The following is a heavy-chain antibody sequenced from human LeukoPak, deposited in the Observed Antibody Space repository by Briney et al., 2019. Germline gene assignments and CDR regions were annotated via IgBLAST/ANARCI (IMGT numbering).Heavy chain of an antibody. CDR2: ISHNGSN. CDR1: GGTFSDYS. V-gene: IGHV4-34*01. D-gene: IGHD3-16*01. Sequence: SETLSLTCAVHGGTFSDYSWNWIRQSPGKGPEWIGEISHNGSNNYNPSLKSRVIILVDTSKNQFSLKLNSVTAADTAVYFCARRVKVNYVGWLGEDKHYYYMDVWGKGTTVTVSS. J-gene: IGHJ6*03. CDR3: ARRVKVNYVGWLGEDKHYYYMDV.